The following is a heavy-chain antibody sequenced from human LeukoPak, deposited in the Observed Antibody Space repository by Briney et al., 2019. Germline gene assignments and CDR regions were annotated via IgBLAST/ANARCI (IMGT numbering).Heavy chain of an antibody. CDR3: AGGTGSLDY. CDR2: TYSRSKWFN. J-gene: IGHJ4*02. D-gene: IGHD1-26*01. Sequence: SQTLSLTCAISGDSVSSKSASWNWIRQSPSRGLEWLGRTYSRSKWFNDYAVSVKSRITINPDTSKNQFSLHLSSVTPDDTGVYYCAGGTGSLDYWGQGILVTVSS. CDR1: GDSVSSKSAS. V-gene: IGHV6-1*01.